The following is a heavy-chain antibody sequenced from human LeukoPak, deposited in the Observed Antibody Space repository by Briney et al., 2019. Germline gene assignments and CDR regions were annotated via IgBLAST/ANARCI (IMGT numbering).Heavy chain of an antibody. J-gene: IGHJ3*01. Sequence: GGSLRLSFAASGFTFSIYAMHLVRQAPGKGVEWVSTIRTGGGATNYADSVKGRFTISRDNSKSTLYLQMSSLRAEDTATYYCSRDPNGDYVGAFDFWGQGTLVTVSS. D-gene: IGHD4-17*01. V-gene: IGHV3-23*01. CDR3: SRDPNGDYVGAFDF. CDR2: IRTGGGAT. CDR1: GFTFSIYA.